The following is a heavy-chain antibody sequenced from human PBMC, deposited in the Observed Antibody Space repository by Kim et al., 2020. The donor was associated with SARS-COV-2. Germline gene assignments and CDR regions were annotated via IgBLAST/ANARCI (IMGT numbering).Heavy chain of an antibody. Sequence: RFTISRDNAKNTLYLQMNSLRAEDTAVYYCARDESYYDFWSGSYYYGMDVWGQGTTVTVSS. J-gene: IGHJ6*02. CDR3: ARDESYYDFWSGSYYYGMDV. D-gene: IGHD3-3*01. V-gene: IGHV3-74*01.